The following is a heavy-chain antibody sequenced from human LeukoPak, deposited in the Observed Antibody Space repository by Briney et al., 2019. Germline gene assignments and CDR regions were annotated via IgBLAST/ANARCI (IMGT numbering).Heavy chain of an antibody. V-gene: IGHV3-30-3*01. CDR2: ISYDGSNK. CDR3: ARGRRGNAFDI. D-gene: IGHD3-10*01. J-gene: IGHJ3*02. CDR1: GFTFSSYA. Sequence: GGSLRLSCAASGFTFSSYAMHWVRQAPGKGLEWVAVISYDGSNKYYADSVKGRFTISRDNPKNTLYLQMNSLRAEDTAVYYCARGRRGNAFDIWGQGTMVTVSS.